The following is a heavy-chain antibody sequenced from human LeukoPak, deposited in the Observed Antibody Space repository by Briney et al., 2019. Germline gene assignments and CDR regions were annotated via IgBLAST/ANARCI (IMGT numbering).Heavy chain of an antibody. CDR2: MSAYNGNT. D-gene: IGHD3-9*01. Sequence: ASVKVSCKASGYTFTSYGISWVRQAPGQGLEWMGWMSAYNGNTNYAQKLQGRVTMTTDTSTSTAYMELRSLRSDDTAVYYCAREGKYYDILTGYGYWGQGTLVTVSS. J-gene: IGHJ4*02. CDR1: GYTFTSYG. V-gene: IGHV1-18*01. CDR3: AREGKYYDILTGYGY.